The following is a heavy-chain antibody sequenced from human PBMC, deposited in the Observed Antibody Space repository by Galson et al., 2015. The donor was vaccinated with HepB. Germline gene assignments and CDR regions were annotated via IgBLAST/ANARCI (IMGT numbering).Heavy chain of an antibody. V-gene: IGHV3-48*04. CDR1: GFTFSSYS. CDR3: ARGYCDSSGFRIDY. D-gene: IGHD3-22*01. J-gene: IGHJ4*02. Sequence: SLRLSCAASGFTFSSYSMNWVRQAPGKGLEWVSYISSSSSTIYYADSVKGRFTISRDNAKNSLYLQMNSLRAEDTAVYYCARGYCDSSGFRIDYWGQGTLVTVSS. CDR2: ISSSSSTI.